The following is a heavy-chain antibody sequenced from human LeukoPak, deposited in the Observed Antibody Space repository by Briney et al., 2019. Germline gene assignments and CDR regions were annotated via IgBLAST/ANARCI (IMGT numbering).Heavy chain of an antibody. CDR2: ISGSSSYI. CDR3: ARAYYYGVNWFDP. D-gene: IGHD3-10*01. CDR1: GFSFSSYT. Sequence: GGSLRLSCAASGFSFSSYTMNWVRQTPGQGLEWVSSISGSSSYIYYADSVKGRFTISRDNAKNSLYLHMNSLRAEDTAVYYCARAYYYGVNWFDPWGQGTLLTVSS. J-gene: IGHJ5*02. V-gene: IGHV3-21*01.